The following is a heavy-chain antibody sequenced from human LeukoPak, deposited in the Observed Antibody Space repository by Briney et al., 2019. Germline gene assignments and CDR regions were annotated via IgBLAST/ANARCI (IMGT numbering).Heavy chain of an antibody. CDR3: ARLHRYSYGSYYYYMDV. CDR2: INHSGST. V-gene: IGHV4-34*01. Sequence: PSETLSLTCAVYGGSFSGYYWSWIRQPPGKGLEWIGEINHSGSTNYNPSLKSRVTISVDTSKNQFSLKLSSVTAADTAVYYCARLHRYSYGSYYYYMDVWGKGTTVTISS. CDR1: GGSFSGYY. D-gene: IGHD5-18*01. J-gene: IGHJ6*03.